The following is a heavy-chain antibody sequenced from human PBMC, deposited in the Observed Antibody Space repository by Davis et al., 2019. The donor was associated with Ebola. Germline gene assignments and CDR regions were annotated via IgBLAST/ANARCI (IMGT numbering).Heavy chain of an antibody. CDR2: IFYSGST. J-gene: IGHJ6*04. Sequence: MPSETLSLTCTVSGGSIDSGGYYWSWIRQRPGKGLEWIGYIFYSGSTYYNPSLKSRVTISVDTSNNQFSLSLRSVTAADTAVYYCARRAGFQYYYGMDVWGKGTTVSVSA. V-gene: IGHV4-31*03. D-gene: IGHD3-10*01. CDR3: ARRAGFQYYYGMDV. CDR1: GGSIDSGGYY.